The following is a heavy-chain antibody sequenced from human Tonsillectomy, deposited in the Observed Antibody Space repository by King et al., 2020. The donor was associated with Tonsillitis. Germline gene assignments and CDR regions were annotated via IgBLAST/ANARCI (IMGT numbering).Heavy chain of an antibody. CDR1: GFTFSSYA. D-gene: IGHD3-10*01. Sequence: VQLVESGRNLVQPGGSLRLSCAASGFTFSSYAMSWVRQAPGKGLEWVSAISGSGGSTYYADPVKGRFTISSDNYKNTLYLQMNSQSDEATAVYYCAKGVLLWFGDLLDFFDYWGQGTLVTVSS. V-gene: IGHV3-23*04. CDR3: AKGVLLWFGDLLDFFDY. CDR2: ISGSGGST. J-gene: IGHJ4*02.